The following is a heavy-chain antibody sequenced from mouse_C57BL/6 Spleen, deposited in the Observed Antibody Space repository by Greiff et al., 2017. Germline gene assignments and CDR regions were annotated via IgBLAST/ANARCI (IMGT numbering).Heavy chain of an antibody. Sequence: QVQLQQSGPELVKPGASVKISCKASGYAFSSSWMNWVKQRPGTGLEWIGRIYPGDGDTNYNGKFKGKATLTADKSSSTAYMQLSSLTSEDSAVYFCARTSYDGYLPYWYFDVWGTGTTVTVSS. CDR3: ARTSYDGYLPYWYFDV. CDR2: IYPGDGDT. J-gene: IGHJ1*03. CDR1: GYAFSSSW. D-gene: IGHD2-3*01. V-gene: IGHV1-82*01.